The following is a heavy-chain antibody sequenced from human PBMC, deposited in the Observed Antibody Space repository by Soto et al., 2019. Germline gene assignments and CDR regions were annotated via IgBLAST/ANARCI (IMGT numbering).Heavy chain of an antibody. Sequence: ASVKVSCKASGYTFASYAISWMRQAPGQGLEWMGWISAYNGNTNYAQKLQGRVTMTTDTSTSTAYMELRSLRSDDTAVYYCARCGSGYCDAFDIWGQGTMVTVSS. J-gene: IGHJ3*02. CDR3: ARCGSGYCDAFDI. CDR2: ISAYNGNT. CDR1: GYTFASYA. V-gene: IGHV1-18*01. D-gene: IGHD3-22*01.